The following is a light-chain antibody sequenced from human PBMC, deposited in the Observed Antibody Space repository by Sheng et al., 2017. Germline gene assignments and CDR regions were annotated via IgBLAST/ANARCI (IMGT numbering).Light chain of an antibody. CDR1: QSVSSY. J-gene: IGKJ2*01. CDR2: GVS. CDR3: QQYNNWPPYN. V-gene: IGKV3-15*01. Sequence: EIVLTQSPATLSLSPGERATLSCRASQSVSSYLAWYQQKPGQAPRLLIYGVSTRATGTPARFSGSGSATEFTLTISSLQSEDFAVYYCQQYNNWPPYNFGQGTKLEIK.